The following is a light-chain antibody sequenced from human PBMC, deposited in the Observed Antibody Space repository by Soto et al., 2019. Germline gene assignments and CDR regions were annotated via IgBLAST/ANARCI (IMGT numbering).Light chain of an antibody. Sequence: DIHMTQSPPSLSASFVDTFTITFRASEYISSYLNWYQSKPGKAPQLLIYSATTLHTGVPPRFSAGGSGRDFTLTISDLQPDDFASYYCLHYSTYPLTFGGGTKVDIK. CDR2: SAT. V-gene: IGKV1-39*01. J-gene: IGKJ4*01. CDR3: LHYSTYPLT. CDR1: EYISSY.